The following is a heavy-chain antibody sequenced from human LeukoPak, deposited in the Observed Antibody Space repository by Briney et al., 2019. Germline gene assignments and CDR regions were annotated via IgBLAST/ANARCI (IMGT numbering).Heavy chain of an antibody. CDR1: GFTFSSYE. Sequence: GGSLRLSCAASGFTFSSYEMNWVRQASGKGLEWVSYISSSGSTIYYADSVKGRFTISRDNAKNSLYLQMNSLRAEDTAVYYCARSVCGGDCLYYYYGMDVWGQGTTVTVSS. CDR2: ISSSGSTI. J-gene: IGHJ6*02. V-gene: IGHV3-48*03. D-gene: IGHD2-21*02. CDR3: ARSVCGGDCLYYYYGMDV.